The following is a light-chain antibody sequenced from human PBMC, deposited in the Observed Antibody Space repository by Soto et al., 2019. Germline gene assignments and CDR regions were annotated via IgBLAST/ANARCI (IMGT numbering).Light chain of an antibody. V-gene: IGLV2-14*01. J-gene: IGLJ1*01. Sequence: QSVLTQPASVSGSPGQSITISCTGTSSDIGGYNSVSWYQQHPRKAPKLMMYEVTNRPSGISNRFSGSKSGNTASLTISGLQAEDEADYYCSSYTRGNTYVFGTGTKVTVL. CDR1: SSDIGGYNS. CDR2: EVT. CDR3: SSYTRGNTYV.